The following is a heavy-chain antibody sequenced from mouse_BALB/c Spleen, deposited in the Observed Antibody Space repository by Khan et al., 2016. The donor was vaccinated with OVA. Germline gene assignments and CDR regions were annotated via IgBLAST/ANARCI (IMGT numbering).Heavy chain of an antibody. V-gene: IGHV1S132*01. D-gene: IGHD6-1*01. CDR2: IYPGTDNT. CDR1: GYIFTSYW. J-gene: IGHJ2*01. Sequence: VQLQESGAELVRPGASVKLSCKTSGYIFTSYWIHWVKQRSGQGLEWIARIYPGTDNTYYSEKFKDKATLTADKSSSTAYMQLSSLKAEDSAGYFWAREEPWYYFEFWGQGTTLTVSS. CDR3: AREEPWYYFEF.